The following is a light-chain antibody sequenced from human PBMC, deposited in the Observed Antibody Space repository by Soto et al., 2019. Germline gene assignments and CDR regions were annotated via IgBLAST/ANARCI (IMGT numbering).Light chain of an antibody. CDR1: STDFVSYNR. CDR3: SLYTSENTYV. J-gene: IGLJ1*01. V-gene: IGLV2-18*01. Sequence: SVLTPPPSVSGSPGQSVTISCTGTSTDFVSYNRVSWYQQPPGTAPKLIIYEASNRPSGVPGRFSGSKSGNTASLTISGLQAADEADYYCSLYTSENTYVFGTGTKVTVL. CDR2: EAS.